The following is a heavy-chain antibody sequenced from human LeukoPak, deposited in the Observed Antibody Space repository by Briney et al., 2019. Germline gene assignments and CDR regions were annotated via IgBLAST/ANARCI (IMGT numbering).Heavy chain of an antibody. CDR3: ARVRGTFETD. CDR2: LYYSGST. J-gene: IGHJ1*01. CDR1: GASISTYY. V-gene: IGHV4-59*01. D-gene: IGHD2/OR15-2a*01. Sequence: NPSETLSLTCTVSGASISTYYWSWTRQPPGKGLEWIGYLYYSGSTTYSPSLKSRVTMSVDTSKSQFSLKLNSVTAADTAIYYCARVRGTFETDWGQGTLVTVSS.